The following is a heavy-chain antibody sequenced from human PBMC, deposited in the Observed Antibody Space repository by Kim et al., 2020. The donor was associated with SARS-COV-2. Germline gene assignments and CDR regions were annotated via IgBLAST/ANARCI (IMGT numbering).Heavy chain of an antibody. Sequence: SETLSRTCTVSGGSISSSSYYWGWIRQPPGKGLEWIGSIYYSGSTYYNPSLKSRVTISVDTSKNQFSLKLSSVTAADTAVYYCARHHRIVVVITVSDYGMDVWGQGTTVTVSS. CDR3: ARHHRIVVVITVSDYGMDV. CDR2: IYYSGST. D-gene: IGHD3-22*01. CDR1: GGSISSSSYY. V-gene: IGHV4-39*01. J-gene: IGHJ6*02.